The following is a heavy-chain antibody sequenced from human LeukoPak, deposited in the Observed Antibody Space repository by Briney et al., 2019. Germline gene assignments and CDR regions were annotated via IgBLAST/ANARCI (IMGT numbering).Heavy chain of an antibody. CDR1: GGSFSGYY. V-gene: IGHV4-34*01. CDR3: SRRSDFWSGYYESSLRRQSPAEYFQH. D-gene: IGHD3-3*01. Sequence: SETLSLTCAVYGGSFSGYYWSWIRQPPGKGLEWIGEINHSGSTNYNPSLKSRVTMSVDTSKNQFSLKLSSVTAADTAVYYCSRRSDFWSGYYESSLRRQSPAEYFQHWGQGTLVTVSS. CDR2: INHSGST. J-gene: IGHJ1*01.